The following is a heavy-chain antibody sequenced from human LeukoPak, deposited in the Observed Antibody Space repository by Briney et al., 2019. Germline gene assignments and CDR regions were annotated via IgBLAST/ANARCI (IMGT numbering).Heavy chain of an antibody. V-gene: IGHV3-21*01. CDR1: GFTFSSYS. CDR2: ISSSSSYI. D-gene: IGHD6-19*01. Sequence: PGGSLRLSCAASGFTFSSYSMNWVRQAPGKGLEWVSSISSSSSYIYHADSVKGQFTISRDNAKNSLYLQMNSLRAEDTAVYYCAREGIAVAGSYWGQGTLVTVSS. J-gene: IGHJ4*02. CDR3: AREGIAVAGSY.